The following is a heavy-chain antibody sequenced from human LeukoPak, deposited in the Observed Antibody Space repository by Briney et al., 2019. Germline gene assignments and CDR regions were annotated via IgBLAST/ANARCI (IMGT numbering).Heavy chain of an antibody. CDR3: ASSSWVDAFDI. J-gene: IGHJ3*02. D-gene: IGHD6-6*01. V-gene: IGHV3-7*03. CDR1: GFTFSSYW. CDR2: IKQDGSEK. Sequence: PGRSLRLSCAASGFTFSSYWMSWVRQVPGDWLEWVANIKQDGSEKYYVDSVKGRFTTSRDNAKNSMYLQMNSLRAEETAVYYCASSSWVDAFDIWGQGTMVTVSS.